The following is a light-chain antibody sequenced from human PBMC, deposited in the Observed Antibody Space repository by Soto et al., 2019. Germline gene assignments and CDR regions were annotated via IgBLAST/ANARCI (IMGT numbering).Light chain of an antibody. V-gene: IGLV2-14*01. CDR1: SSDVGGYNY. J-gene: IGLJ3*02. Sequence: QSALTQPASVSGSPGQSITISCTGTSSDVGGYNYVSWYQQHPGKAPKLMIYEVSNRPSGVSNRFFCSNSGNTASLTISGLQTEDEADYYCSSFTSINTWVFGGGTKLTVL. CDR3: SSFTSINTWV. CDR2: EVS.